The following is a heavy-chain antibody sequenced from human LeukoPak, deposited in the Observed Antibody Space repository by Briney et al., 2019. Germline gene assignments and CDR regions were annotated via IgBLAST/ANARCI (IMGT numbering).Heavy chain of an antibody. CDR2: TRNKAKSYST. D-gene: IGHD6-6*01. J-gene: IGHJ3*02. V-gene: IGHV3-72*01. CDR1: AFTFSDHS. Sequence: GGSLRLSCVASAFTFSDHSMDWVRQAPGKGLEWVGRTRNKAKSYSTDYAASVKGRFTISRDDSMNSLNLQMNSLKTEDTAVYYCLSPSIGGAFEIWGQGTMVTVSS. CDR3: LSPSIGGAFEI.